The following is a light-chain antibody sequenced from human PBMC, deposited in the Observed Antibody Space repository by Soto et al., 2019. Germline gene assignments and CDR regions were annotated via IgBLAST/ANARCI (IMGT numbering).Light chain of an antibody. Sequence: DIVMTQSPLSLPVTPGEPASISCRSSQSLLHSNGYNYLDWYLQKPGQSPQLLIYLGSNRASGVHDRFSRSGSGTDFTLKISRVEAEDVGVYYCMQPLQSWTFGQGTKVDIK. CDR3: MQPLQSWT. CDR2: LGS. V-gene: IGKV2-28*01. CDR1: QSLLHSNGYNY. J-gene: IGKJ1*01.